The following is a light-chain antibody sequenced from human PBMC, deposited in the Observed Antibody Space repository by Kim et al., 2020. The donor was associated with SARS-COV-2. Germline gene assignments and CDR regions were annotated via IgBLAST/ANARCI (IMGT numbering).Light chain of an antibody. CDR1: QGISSY. V-gene: IGKV1-8*01. Sequence: SFSASTGDSVTITCRASQGISSYLAWYQQKPGKAPKLLIYAASTLQSGVPSRFSGSGSGTDFTLTISCLQSEDFATYYCQQYYSYTFGQGTKLEI. J-gene: IGKJ2*01. CDR3: QQYYSYT. CDR2: AAS.